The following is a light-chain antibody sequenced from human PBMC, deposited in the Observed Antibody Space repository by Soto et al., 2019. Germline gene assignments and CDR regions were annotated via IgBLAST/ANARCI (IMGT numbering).Light chain of an antibody. J-gene: IGLJ2*01. CDR3: AAWDDSLNAVV. V-gene: IGLV1-44*01. CDR1: SSNVGRNT. Sequence: QPVLTQPPSASGTPGQRVTISCSGSSSNVGRNTVNWYQQLPGTAPKLLIYSNNQRPSGVPDRFSGSKSGTSASLAISGLQSEDEADYYCAAWDDSLNAVVFGGGIKVTVL. CDR2: SNN.